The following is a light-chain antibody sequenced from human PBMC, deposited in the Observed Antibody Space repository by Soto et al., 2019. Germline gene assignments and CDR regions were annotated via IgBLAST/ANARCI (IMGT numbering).Light chain of an antibody. CDR1: QSISDY. J-gene: IGKJ4*01. CDR2: AAS. V-gene: IGKV1-39*01. CDR3: QQSHSIPLT. Sequence: DIQMTQSPSSLSASVGDRVTITCRASQSISDYLNWYQQIPGKSPQLLIYAASGLQSGVPSRFSGSGSGTDFTLTISSLQHEDFATYYCQQSHSIPLTFGGGTKLEIK.